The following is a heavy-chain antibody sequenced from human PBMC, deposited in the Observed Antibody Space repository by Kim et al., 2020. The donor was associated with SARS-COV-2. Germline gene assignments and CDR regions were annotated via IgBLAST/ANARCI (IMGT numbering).Heavy chain of an antibody. CDR3: ARVSGYCSSTSCYGRGMDV. D-gene: IGHD2-2*01. Sequence: SETLSLTCAVSGGSISSSNWWSWVRQPPGKGLEWIGEIYHSGSTNYNPSLKSRVTISVDKSKNQFSLKLSSVTAADTAVYYCARVSGYCSSTSCYGRGMDVWGQGTTVTVSS. V-gene: IGHV4-4*02. J-gene: IGHJ6*02. CDR2: IYHSGST. CDR1: GGSISSSNW.